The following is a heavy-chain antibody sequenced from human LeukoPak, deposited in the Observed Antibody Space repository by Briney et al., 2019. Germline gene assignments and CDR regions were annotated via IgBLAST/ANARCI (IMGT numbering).Heavy chain of an antibody. D-gene: IGHD6-6*01. CDR2: FDTEDGET. V-gene: IGHV1-24*01. CDR3: ATDWLYSGLGY. J-gene: IGHJ4*02. Sequence: ASVKVSCKVSGYTLTELSMHWVRQAPGKGLEWMGGFDTEDGETIYAQKFQGRVTMTEATSTDTAYMELSSLRSEDTAVYYCATDWLYSGLGYWGQGTLVTVSS. CDR1: GYTLTELS.